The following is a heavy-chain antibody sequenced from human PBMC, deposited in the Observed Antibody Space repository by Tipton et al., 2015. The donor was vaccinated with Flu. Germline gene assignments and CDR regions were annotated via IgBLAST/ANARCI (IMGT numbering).Heavy chain of an antibody. V-gene: IGHV4-38-2*01. CDR1: GEALRSDYL. CDR2: VGHAGTT. CDR3: ARRDYSNYVSEPKNWFDS. D-gene: IGHD4-11*01. J-gene: IGHJ5*01. Sequence: GEALRSDYLWAWIRQLPGKGLEWIGNVGHAGTTYYNPSLKSRVAILLDTSKNQFSLKLSSVTAADTAVYFCARRDYSNYVSEPKNWFDSWGQGALVTVSS.